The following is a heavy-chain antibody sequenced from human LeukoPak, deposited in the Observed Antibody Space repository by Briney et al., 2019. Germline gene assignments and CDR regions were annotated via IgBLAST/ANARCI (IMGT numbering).Heavy chain of an antibody. J-gene: IGHJ4*02. Sequence: SETLSLTCTVSGGSISSYYWSWIRQPPGKGLEWIGYIYYSGSTNYNPSLKSRVTISVDTSKNQFSLKLSSVTAADTAVYYCARWYGDPYFDYWGQGTLVTVSS. CDR3: ARWYGDPYFDY. CDR1: GGSISSYY. V-gene: IGHV4-59*01. CDR2: IYYSGST. D-gene: IGHD4-17*01.